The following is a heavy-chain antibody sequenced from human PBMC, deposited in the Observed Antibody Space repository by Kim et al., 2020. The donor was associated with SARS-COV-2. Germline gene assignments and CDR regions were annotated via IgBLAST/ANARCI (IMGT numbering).Heavy chain of an antibody. CDR1: GFTFSSYG. J-gene: IGHJ4*02. D-gene: IGHD2-15*01. Sequence: GGSLRLSCAASGFTFSSYGMHWVRQAPGKGLEWVAVISYDGSNKYYADSVKGRFTISRDNSKNTLYLQMNSLRAEDTAVYYCAKDWGVVAATPCDYWGQGTLVTVSS. CDR3: AKDWGVVAATPCDY. V-gene: IGHV3-30*18. CDR2: ISYDGSNK.